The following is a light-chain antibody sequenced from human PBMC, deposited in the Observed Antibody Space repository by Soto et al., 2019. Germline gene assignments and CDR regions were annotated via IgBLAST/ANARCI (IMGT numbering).Light chain of an antibody. Sequence: QSVLTQPPSVSGAPGQRVTISCTGSSSNIGAGYDVHWYQQLPGTAPKLLIYANSNRPSGVPDRFSGSKSGTSASLAITGPQADVEAFYYCQSSDSSLTLGVFGTGTKLTVL. V-gene: IGLV1-40*01. CDR2: ANS. CDR1: SSNIGAGYD. CDR3: QSSDSSLTLGV. J-gene: IGLJ1*01.